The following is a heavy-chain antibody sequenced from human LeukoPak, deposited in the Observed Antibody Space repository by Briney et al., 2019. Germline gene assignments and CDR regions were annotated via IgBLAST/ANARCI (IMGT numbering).Heavy chain of an antibody. J-gene: IGHJ4*02. Sequence: SETLPLTCAVYGGSFSGYYWSWIRQPPGKGLEWIGEINHSGSTNYNPSLKSRVTISVDTSKNQFSLKLSSVTAADTAVYYCARGGIVGATLGVCDYWGQGTLVTVSS. CDR1: GGSFSGYY. CDR3: ARGGIVGATLGVCDY. CDR2: INHSGST. V-gene: IGHV4-34*01. D-gene: IGHD1-26*01.